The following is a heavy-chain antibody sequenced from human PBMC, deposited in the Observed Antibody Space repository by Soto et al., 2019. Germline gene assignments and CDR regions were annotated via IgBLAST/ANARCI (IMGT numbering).Heavy chain of an antibody. CDR1: GYTFTSYG. CDR2: ISTYNGDT. V-gene: IGHV1-18*01. Sequence: ASVKVSCKASGYTFTSYGINWVRQAPGQGLEWMGWISTYNGDTNSAQKFQGRVTMTADTSTGTVYMELMSLKSDDTAVYYCARQGSWPYYYYGLDVWGQGTTVTVSS. J-gene: IGHJ6*02. CDR3: ARQGSWPYYYYGLDV. D-gene: IGHD1-26*01.